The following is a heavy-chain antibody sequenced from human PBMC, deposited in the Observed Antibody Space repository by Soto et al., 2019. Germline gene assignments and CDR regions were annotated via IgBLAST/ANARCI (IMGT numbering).Heavy chain of an antibody. V-gene: IGHV4-31*03. D-gene: IGHD7-27*01. J-gene: IGHJ5*02. Sequence: PSETLSLTCSVSGGSISSGDYYWSWIRQHPGKGLGWIGYIYHSGSAYYNPSLKSRLKVSVDTSKNQLCMNLTSVTAADTAVYYGARDENWGYVWIAPWSPGTLVTVSS. CDR1: GGSISSGDYY. CDR3: ARDENWGYVWIAP. CDR2: IYHSGSA.